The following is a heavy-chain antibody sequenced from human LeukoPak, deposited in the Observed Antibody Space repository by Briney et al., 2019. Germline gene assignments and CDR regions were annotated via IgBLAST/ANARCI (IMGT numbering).Heavy chain of an antibody. J-gene: IGHJ3*02. Sequence: GGSLRLSCAASGFTFSSYDMHWVRQATGKGLEWVPAIGTAGDTYYPGSVKGRFTISRENAKNSLYLQMNSLRAGDTAVYYCARGGSGSSAFDIWGQGTMVTVSS. CDR3: ARGGSGSSAFDI. CDR1: GFTFSSYD. V-gene: IGHV3-13*01. D-gene: IGHD3-10*01. CDR2: IGTAGDT.